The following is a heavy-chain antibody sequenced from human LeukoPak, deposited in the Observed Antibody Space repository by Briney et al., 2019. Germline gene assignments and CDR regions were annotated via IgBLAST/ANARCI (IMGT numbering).Heavy chain of an antibody. CDR2: IYPGDSDT. V-gene: IGHV5-51*01. J-gene: IGHJ4*02. D-gene: IGHD4-17*01. CDR1: GYNFNNYW. Sequence: GESLQISCKGSGYNFNNYWIGWVRQVPGKGLEWMGIIYPGDSDTRYSPSFQGQITFSADRSISTAYLQWSSLKASDTAIYYCARHHGDYGYYFDYWGQGTLVTVSS. CDR3: ARHHGDYGYYFDY.